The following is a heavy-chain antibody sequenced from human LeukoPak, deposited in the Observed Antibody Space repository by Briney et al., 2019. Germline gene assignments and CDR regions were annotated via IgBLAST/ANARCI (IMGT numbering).Heavy chain of an antibody. Sequence: GRSLRLSCAASGFTFSSYGMHWVRQAPGTGLEWVAVISYDGSNKYYADSVKGRFTISRDNSKNTLYLQMNSLRAEDTAVYYCAKDVGSYSYGYWGIDYWGQGTLVTVSS. V-gene: IGHV3-30*18. CDR3: AKDVGSYSYGYWGIDY. D-gene: IGHD5-18*01. CDR2: ISYDGSNK. CDR1: GFTFSSYG. J-gene: IGHJ4*02.